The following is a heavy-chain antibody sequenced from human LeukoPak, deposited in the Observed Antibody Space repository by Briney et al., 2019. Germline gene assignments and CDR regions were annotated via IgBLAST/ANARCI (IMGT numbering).Heavy chain of an antibody. D-gene: IGHD1-26*01. V-gene: IGHV3-23*01. CDR1: GFTFKNHA. J-gene: IGHJ4*02. Sequence: PGGSLRLSCAASGFTFKNHAMSWVRQAPGKGLEWVSAISGSGGSTYYADSVKGRFTISRDNSKNTLYLQMNSLRAEDTAVYYCAKVTGAYDYWGQGTLVTVSS. CDR3: AKVTGAYDY. CDR2: ISGSGGST.